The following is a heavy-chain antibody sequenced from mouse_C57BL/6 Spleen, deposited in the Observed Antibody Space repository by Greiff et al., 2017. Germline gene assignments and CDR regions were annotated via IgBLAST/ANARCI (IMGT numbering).Heavy chain of an antibody. Sequence: EVQLQQSGAELVRPGASVKLSCTASGFNIKDDYMHWVKQRPEQGLEWIGWIDPENGDTEYASKFQGKATITADTSSNTAYLQLSSLTSEDTAVYYCTIYYGYGYFDDWGQGTTLTVSS. J-gene: IGHJ2*01. D-gene: IGHD2-2*01. CDR1: GFNIKDDY. CDR3: TIYYGYGYFDD. CDR2: IDPENGDT. V-gene: IGHV14-4*01.